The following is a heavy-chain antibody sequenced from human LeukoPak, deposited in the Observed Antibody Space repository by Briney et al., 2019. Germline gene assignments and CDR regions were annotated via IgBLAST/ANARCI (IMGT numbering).Heavy chain of an antibody. Sequence: GSLRLSCAASGFTVSSNYMSWIRQPPGKGLEWIGEINHSGSTNYNPSLKSRVTISVDTSKNQFSLKLSSATAADTAVYYCARHEFSRYSYERYFDYWGQGTLVTVSS. D-gene: IGHD5-18*01. CDR3: ARHEFSRYSYERYFDY. V-gene: IGHV4-34*01. CDR2: INHSGST. CDR1: GFTVSSNY. J-gene: IGHJ4*02.